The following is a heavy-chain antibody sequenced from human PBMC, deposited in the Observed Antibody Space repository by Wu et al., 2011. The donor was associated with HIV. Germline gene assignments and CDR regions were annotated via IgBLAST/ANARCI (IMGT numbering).Heavy chain of an antibody. CDR3: ARVTGDLGWFDP. V-gene: IGHV1-2*02. D-gene: IGHD7-27*01. Sequence: GYTFTGYYMLWVRQAPGQGLEWMGWINLNSDGTNYAQKFQGRVTMTRDTSISTAYMELSRLRSDDTAVYYCARVTGDLGWFDPWGQGTLVTVSS. CDR2: INLNSDGT. CDR1: GYTFTGYY. J-gene: IGHJ5*02.